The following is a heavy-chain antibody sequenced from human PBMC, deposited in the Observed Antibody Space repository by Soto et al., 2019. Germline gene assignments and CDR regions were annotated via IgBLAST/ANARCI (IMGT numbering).Heavy chain of an antibody. Sequence: SETLSLTCTVSGGSISSYYWSWIRQPPGKGLEWIGYIYYSGSTNYNPSLKSRVTISVDTSKNQFSLKLSSVTAADTAVYYCARGHSGYDQNYYYYMDVWGKGTTVTVSS. D-gene: IGHD5-12*01. CDR2: IYYSGST. J-gene: IGHJ6*03. CDR1: GGSISSYY. CDR3: ARGHSGYDQNYYYYMDV. V-gene: IGHV4-59*08.